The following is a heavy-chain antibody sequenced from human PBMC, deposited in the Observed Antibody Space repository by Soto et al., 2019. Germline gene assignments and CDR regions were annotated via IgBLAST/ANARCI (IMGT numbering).Heavy chain of an antibody. CDR3: ARHLGYSYGYNWFDP. CDR2: IYYSGST. Sequence: QLQLQESGPGLVKPSETLSLTCTVSGCSISSSSYYWGWIRQPPGNGLEWIGSIYYSGSTYYNPSLKSRVTISVDTSKNQFSLKLSSVTAADTAVYYCARHLGYSYGYNWFDPWGQGTLVTVSS. V-gene: IGHV4-39*01. D-gene: IGHD5-18*01. J-gene: IGHJ5*02. CDR1: GCSISSSSYY.